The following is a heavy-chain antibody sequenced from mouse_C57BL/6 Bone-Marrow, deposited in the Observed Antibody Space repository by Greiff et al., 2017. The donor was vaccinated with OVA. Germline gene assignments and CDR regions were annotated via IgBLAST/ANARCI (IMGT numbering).Heavy chain of an antibody. V-gene: IGHV1-82*01. CDR1: GYAFSSSW. CDR2: IYPGDGDT. Sequence: VQLQQSGPELVKPGASVKISCKASGYAFSSSWMNWVKQRPGKGLEWIGRIYPGDGDTNYNGKFKGKATLTADKSSSTAYMQLSSLTSEDSAVYFCARLEYYYGSTSYFDYWGQGTTLTVSS. CDR3: ARLEYYYGSTSYFDY. D-gene: IGHD1-1*01. J-gene: IGHJ2*01.